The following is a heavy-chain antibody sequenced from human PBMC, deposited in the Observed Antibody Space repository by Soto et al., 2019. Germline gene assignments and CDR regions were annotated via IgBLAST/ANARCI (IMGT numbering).Heavy chain of an antibody. CDR1: GGTFSSYT. CDR3: ARVSEYSGYDFY. D-gene: IGHD5-12*01. J-gene: IGHJ4*02. CDR2: IIPILGIA. V-gene: IGHV1-69*02. Sequence: ASVKVSCKASGGTFSSYTISWVRQAPGQGLEWMGRIIPILGIANYAQKFQGRVTITADKSTSTAYMELSSLRSEDTAVYYCARVSEYSGYDFYWGQGTLVTVSS.